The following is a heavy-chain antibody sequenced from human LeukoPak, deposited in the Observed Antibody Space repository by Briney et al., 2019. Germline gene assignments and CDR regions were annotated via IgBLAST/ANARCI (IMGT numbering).Heavy chain of an antibody. CDR1: GYTFTGYY. J-gene: IGHJ4*02. D-gene: IGHD6-13*01. Sequence: ASVKVSCKASGYTFTGYYIHWVRQAPGQGLEWLGWINVNSGGTNYALRFQGRVTMTRDTSISTAYVELSRLRSDDTAVYYCARDRYSDSWYGSDYWGQGTLVTVSS. CDR3: ARDRYSDSWYGSDY. V-gene: IGHV1-2*02. CDR2: INVNSGGT.